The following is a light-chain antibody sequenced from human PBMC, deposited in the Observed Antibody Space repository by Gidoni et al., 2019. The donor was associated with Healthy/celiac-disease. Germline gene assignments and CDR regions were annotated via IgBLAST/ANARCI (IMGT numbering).Light chain of an antibody. V-gene: IGKV1-39*01. Sequence: DIQMTQSPSSLSASVGDRVTITCRASQSISSYLNWYQQKPGKAPKRLIYAASSLQSGVPSRFSGSGSGTDFSLTISRLQPEDFATYYCQQSYSTPKFGQGTKVEIK. CDR1: QSISSY. J-gene: IGKJ1*01. CDR2: AAS. CDR3: QQSYSTPK.